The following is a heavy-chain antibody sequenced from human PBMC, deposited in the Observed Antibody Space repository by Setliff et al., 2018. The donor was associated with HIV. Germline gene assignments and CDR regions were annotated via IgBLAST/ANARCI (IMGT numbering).Heavy chain of an antibody. CDR1: GFTFSDYG. J-gene: IGHJ6*03. CDR2: IRYDASNK. D-gene: IGHD2-2*01. CDR3: AKSCDVPSKPGPYYYSMDV. V-gene: IGHV3-30*02. Sequence: GGSLRLSCVPSGFTFSDYGIHWVRQAPGKGLEWLTYIRYDASNKFYADSVKGRFTISRDNSKNTLFLQLNSLRVDDTAVYYCAKSCDVPSKPGPYYYSMDVWGKGTTVTVSS.